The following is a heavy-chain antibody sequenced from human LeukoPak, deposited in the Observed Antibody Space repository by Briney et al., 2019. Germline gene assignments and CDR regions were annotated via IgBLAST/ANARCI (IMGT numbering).Heavy chain of an antibody. Sequence: SDTLSLTCTVSVGSLSSYYWSWIRQPPGTGLEWTGYIYYSGSTNYNPSLKSRVTISVDTTTSQSSLKLSSVTAADPAVYYCARANYDFWSGYYTGPFDYWGQGTLVTVSS. D-gene: IGHD3-3*01. CDR2: IYYSGST. CDR1: VGSLSSYY. J-gene: IGHJ4*02. V-gene: IGHV4-59*07. CDR3: ARANYDFWSGYYTGPFDY.